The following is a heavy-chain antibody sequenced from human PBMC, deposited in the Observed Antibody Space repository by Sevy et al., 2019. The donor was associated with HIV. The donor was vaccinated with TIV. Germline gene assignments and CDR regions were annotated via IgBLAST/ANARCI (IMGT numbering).Heavy chain of an antibody. Sequence: GGSLRLSCAASGFSLSDYAIHWARQGPVKGLEWLTVISFDGGNKYYAYSVKGRFTISRESSKNTVSLQMNSLRPDDTALYYCARGPYNSGLRLDFWGRGILVTVSS. CDR1: GFSLSDYA. D-gene: IGHD5-12*01. CDR2: ISFDGGNK. CDR3: ARGPYNSGLRLDF. J-gene: IGHJ4*02. V-gene: IGHV3-30-3*01.